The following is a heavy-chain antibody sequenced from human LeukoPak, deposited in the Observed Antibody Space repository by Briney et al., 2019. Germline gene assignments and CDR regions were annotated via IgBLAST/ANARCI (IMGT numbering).Heavy chain of an antibody. CDR1: GGTFSSYA. J-gene: IGHJ4*02. CDR2: IIPIFGTA. CDR3: ARDYYGSGSNMDY. V-gene: IGHV1-69*13. D-gene: IGHD3-10*01. Sequence: SVKVFCKASGGTFSSYAISWVRQAPGQGLEWMGGIIPIFGTANYAQKFQGRVTITADESTSTAYMELSSLRSEDTAVYYCARDYYGSGSNMDYWGQGTLVTVSS.